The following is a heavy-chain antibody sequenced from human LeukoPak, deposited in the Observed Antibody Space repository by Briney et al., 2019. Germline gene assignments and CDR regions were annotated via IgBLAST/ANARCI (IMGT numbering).Heavy chain of an antibody. Sequence: SETLSLTCTVSGGSISSSSYYWGWIRQPPGKGLEWIGSIYYSGSTYYNPSLKSRVTISVDTSKNQFSLKLSSVTAADTAVYYCARGITMIVVGHDAFDIWGQGTMVTVSS. D-gene: IGHD3-22*01. CDR2: IYYSGST. CDR1: GGSISSSSYY. CDR3: ARGITMIVVGHDAFDI. V-gene: IGHV4-39*07. J-gene: IGHJ3*02.